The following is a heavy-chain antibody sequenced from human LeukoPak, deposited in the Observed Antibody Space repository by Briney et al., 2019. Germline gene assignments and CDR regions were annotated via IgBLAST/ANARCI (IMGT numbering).Heavy chain of an antibody. CDR3: ARGARIVVVTATLRGWFDS. V-gene: IGHV3-48*04. Sequence: GGSLRLSCAASGFTFSTYGMHWVRQAPGKGLEWISYISSSSNIIYYADSAKGRFTISRDNANNSLYLQLNSLRAEDTAVYYCARGARIVVVTATLRGWFDSWGQGTLVTVSS. D-gene: IGHD2-21*02. CDR2: ISSSSNII. J-gene: IGHJ5*01. CDR1: GFTFSTYG.